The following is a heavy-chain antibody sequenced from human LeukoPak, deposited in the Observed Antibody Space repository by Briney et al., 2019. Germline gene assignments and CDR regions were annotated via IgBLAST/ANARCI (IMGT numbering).Heavy chain of an antibody. D-gene: IGHD3-16*01. CDR2: IKPDGSEG. CDR1: GFSFSSYA. CDR3: ARDRAYKTFDY. Sequence: GRSLRLSCSTSGFSFSSYAMTWVRQAPGKGLEWVATIKPDGSEGSYVDSVIGRFTISRDNAKNSLFLQMISLRAEDTAVYYCARDRAYKTFDYWGQGALVTVSS. J-gene: IGHJ4*02. V-gene: IGHV3-7*04.